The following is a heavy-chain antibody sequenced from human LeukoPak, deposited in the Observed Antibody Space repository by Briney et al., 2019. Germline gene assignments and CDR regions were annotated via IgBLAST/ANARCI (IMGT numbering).Heavy chain of an antibody. Sequence: ASVKVSCKASGYTFTSYAMHWVRQAPGQRLEWMGWINAGNGNTKYSQEFQGRVTITRDTSASTAYMELSSLRSEDMAVYYCARAPIYDSSGYYYVPGFDYWGQGTLVTVSS. J-gene: IGHJ4*02. D-gene: IGHD3-22*01. V-gene: IGHV1-3*03. CDR3: ARAPIYDSSGYYYVPGFDY. CDR1: GYTFTSYA. CDR2: INAGNGNT.